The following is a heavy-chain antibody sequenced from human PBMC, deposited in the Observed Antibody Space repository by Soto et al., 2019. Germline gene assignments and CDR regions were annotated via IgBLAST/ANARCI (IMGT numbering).Heavy chain of an antibody. CDR1: GGSTSSNSYY. J-gene: IGHJ4*02. Sequence: SDTLSLTCTVSGGSTSSNSYYWGWIRQPPGKGLEWIVSIYYSGYTYYNPSLKSRLSMSVDTSKNQFSLKLRSVTAADTAVYYCARQVTDCSGGSCHTDFDDWGQGFLGNGSA. CDR3: ARQVTDCSGGSCHTDFDD. CDR2: IYYSGYT. D-gene: IGHD2-15*01. V-gene: IGHV4-39*01.